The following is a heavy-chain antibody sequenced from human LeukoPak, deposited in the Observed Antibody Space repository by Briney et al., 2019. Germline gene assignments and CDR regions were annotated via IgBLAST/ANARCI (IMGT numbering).Heavy chain of an antibody. Sequence: SETLSLTCAVYGGSFSGYYWSWIRQPPGKGLEWIGYIYYSGSTNYNPSLKSRVTISVDTSKNQFSLKLSSVTAADTAVYYCARPGLFGRSYSRAVAFDIWGQGTKVTVSS. V-gene: IGHV4-59*08. J-gene: IGHJ3*02. CDR1: GGSFSGYY. D-gene: IGHD1-26*01. CDR3: ARPGLFGRSYSRAVAFDI. CDR2: IYYSGST.